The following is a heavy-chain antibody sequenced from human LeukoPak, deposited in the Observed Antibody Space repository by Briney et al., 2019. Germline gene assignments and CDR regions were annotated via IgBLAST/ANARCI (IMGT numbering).Heavy chain of an antibody. V-gene: IGHV4-59*01. CDR1: GGSISSYY. J-gene: IGHJ4*02. CDR2: IYYSGST. CDR3: ARGAMVRGVILTHYFDF. Sequence: SETLSLTCTVSGGSISSYYWSWIRQPPGKGLEWIGYIYYSGSTNYNPSLKSRVTISVDTSENQFSLKLTSVTAADTAVYYCARGAMVRGVILTHYFDFWGQGTLVIVSS. D-gene: IGHD3-10*01.